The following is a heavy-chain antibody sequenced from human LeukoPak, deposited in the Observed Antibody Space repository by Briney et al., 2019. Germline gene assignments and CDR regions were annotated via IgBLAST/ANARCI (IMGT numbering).Heavy chain of an antibody. D-gene: IGHD3-10*01. J-gene: IGHJ6*03. CDR2: INPNSEGT. V-gene: IGHV1-2*02. CDR1: RYTFTDYY. CDR3: ARDRGRISDYYGSGRSLHYYMDV. Sequence: ASVKVSCKASRYTFTDYYMHWVRQAPEQGIEWKGWINPNSEGTNYAQKFQGRVTMTRDTSISTAYMELSRPISDDTAVYYGARDRGRISDYYGSGRSLHYYMDVWGKGTTVTVSS.